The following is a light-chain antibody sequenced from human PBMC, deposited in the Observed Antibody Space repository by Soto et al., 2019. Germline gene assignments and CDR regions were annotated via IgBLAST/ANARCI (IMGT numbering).Light chain of an antibody. V-gene: IGLV2-14*01. CDR2: EVR. CDR3: CSYTRTSNHYF. CDR1: SSGIGGYDY. J-gene: IGLJ1*01. Sequence: QSVLTQPASVSVSPGQSITISCTGTSSGIGGYDYVSWYQQRPGKAPKLMIYEVRYRPSGVSNRFSGSKSGNTASLTISGRQAEDEADYYCCSYTRTSNHYFFGSGTKVTVL.